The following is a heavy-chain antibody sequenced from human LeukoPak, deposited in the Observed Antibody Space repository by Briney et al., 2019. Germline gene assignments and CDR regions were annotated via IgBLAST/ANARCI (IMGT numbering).Heavy chain of an antibody. V-gene: IGHV3-11*01. J-gene: IGHJ1*01. CDR3: ARDGHYDILTGYFQD. CDR2: ITNSGTTI. D-gene: IGHD3-9*01. Sequence: PGGSLRLSCAASGFTFTDYYMSWIRQAPGKGREWVSYITNSGTTIYYADSVKGRFTISRDNAKNSVYLQMNSLRAEDTAVYYCARDGHYDILTGYFQDWGQGTLVTVSS. CDR1: GFTFTDYY.